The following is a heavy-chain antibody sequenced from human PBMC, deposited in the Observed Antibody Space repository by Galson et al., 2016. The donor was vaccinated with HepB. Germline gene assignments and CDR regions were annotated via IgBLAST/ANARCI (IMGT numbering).Heavy chain of an antibody. CDR1: GFTVRNNY. J-gene: IGHJ4*02. Sequence: SLRLSCAASGFTVRNNYMSWVRQAPGKGLEWVSLIYSGGDTYYAESVKGRFTISRDNSNNTLYLQMNSLRVEDTAIYYCKGYSAGDHWGQGTLVTVSS. CDR3: KGYSAGDH. CDR2: IYSGGDT. D-gene: IGHD2-21*01. V-gene: IGHV3-53*01.